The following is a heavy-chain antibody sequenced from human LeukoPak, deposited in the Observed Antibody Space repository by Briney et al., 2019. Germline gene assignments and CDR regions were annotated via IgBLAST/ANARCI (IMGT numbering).Heavy chain of an antibody. J-gene: IGHJ4*02. CDR1: GFTFSSYV. CDR2: ISPSRSYI. Sequence: GGSPSLFCAASGFTFSSYVMSWVRQAPGKGLEWVSSISPSRSYIYYADSVKGRFTISRDNAKNSLYLQMNSLRAEDTAVYYCARGRGCSSMSCYPDYWGQGTLVTVSS. CDR3: ARGRGCSSMSCYPDY. V-gene: IGHV3-21*01. D-gene: IGHD2-2*01.